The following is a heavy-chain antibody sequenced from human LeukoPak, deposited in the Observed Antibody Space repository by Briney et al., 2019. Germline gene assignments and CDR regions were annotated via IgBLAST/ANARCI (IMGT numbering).Heavy chain of an antibody. CDR3: AKGKDTIFGVAQNLLGVDY. D-gene: IGHD3-3*01. J-gene: IGHJ4*02. CDR1: GFTFSNFL. V-gene: IGHV3-66*02. Sequence: GGSLRLSCAASGFTFSNFLMTWVRQAPGKGLEWVSVIYSGGSTYYADSVQGRFTISRDNSKNTLYLQMNSLRAEDTAVYYCAKGKDTIFGVAQNLLGVDYWGQGTLVTVSS. CDR2: IYSGGST.